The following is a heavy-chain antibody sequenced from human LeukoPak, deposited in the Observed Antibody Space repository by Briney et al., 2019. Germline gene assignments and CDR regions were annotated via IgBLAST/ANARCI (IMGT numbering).Heavy chain of an antibody. D-gene: IGHD2-21*02. CDR1: GYTFTTYT. Sequence: ASVNVSCKASGYTFTTYTITWVRQAPGQGLEWMGWVSAYNGNTNYAHSLQGRVTMTTDTSTRTAYMELRSLRSDDTAVYYCAGLDRGSNVCYSSHNWFDPWGQGTLVTVSS. CDR2: VSAYNGNT. J-gene: IGHJ5*02. V-gene: IGHV1-18*01. CDR3: AGLDRGSNVCYSSHNWFDP.